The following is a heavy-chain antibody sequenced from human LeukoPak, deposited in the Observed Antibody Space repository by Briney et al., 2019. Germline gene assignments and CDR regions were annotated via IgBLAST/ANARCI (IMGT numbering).Heavy chain of an antibody. D-gene: IGHD3-9*01. CDR1: GGSFSGYY. V-gene: IGHV4-34*01. CDR2: INHSGST. J-gene: IGHJ4*02. CDR3: ARGGRRYFDWLLGSGFDY. Sequence: SQTLSLTCAVYGGSFSGYYWSWIRQPPGKGLEWIGEINHSGSTNYNPSLKSRVTISVDTSKNQFSLKLSSVTAADTAVYYCARGGRRYFDWLLGSGFDYWGQGTLVTVSS.